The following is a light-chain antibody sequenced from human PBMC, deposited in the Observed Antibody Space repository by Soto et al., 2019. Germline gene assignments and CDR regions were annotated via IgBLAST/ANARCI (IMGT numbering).Light chain of an antibody. V-gene: IGKV4-1*01. CDR1: QSVLDNSTNKIY. Sequence: VLTQSPNSLAVSLGERATVNCKSSQSVLDNSTNKIYLAWYQKKPGHPPKLLVHWASTRGSGVPERLSGGGWGTGFTVTISSLQAEDVAVYYCHQYYSTPQTFGQGTKLEIK. CDR3: HQYYSTPQT. J-gene: IGKJ2*01. CDR2: WAS.